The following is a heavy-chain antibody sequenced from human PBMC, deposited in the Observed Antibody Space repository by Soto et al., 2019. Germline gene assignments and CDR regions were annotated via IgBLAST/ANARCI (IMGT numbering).Heavy chain of an antibody. J-gene: IGHJ4*02. CDR2: INASNGNT. D-gene: IGHD5-12*01. V-gene: IGHV1-3*01. CDR1: GYTFTSYA. Sequence: GASVKVSCKASGYTFTSYAMHWVRQAPGQRLEWMGWINASNGNTKYSQKFQGRVTITADKSASTAYMELSSLRSEDTAVYYCASSKVREYSGYDTFWGQGTLVTVSS. CDR3: ASSKVREYSGYDTF.